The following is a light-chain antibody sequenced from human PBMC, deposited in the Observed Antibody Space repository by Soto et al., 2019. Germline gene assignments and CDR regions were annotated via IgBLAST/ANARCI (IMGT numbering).Light chain of an antibody. V-gene: IGKV1-5*01. CDR3: QQYNTYPET. Sequence: DIQMTHSPSTLSASVGDGVTMAPRASQTINNWLAWYQQKPGKAPKLLIYHVSTLESGVPSRFSGSGSGTEFTLTISSLQPDDFATYYCQQYNTYPETFGQGTKVDI. CDR1: QTINNW. J-gene: IGKJ1*01. CDR2: HVS.